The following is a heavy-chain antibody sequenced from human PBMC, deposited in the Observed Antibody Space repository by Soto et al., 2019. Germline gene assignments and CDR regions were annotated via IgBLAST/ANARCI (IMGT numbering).Heavy chain of an antibody. Sequence: GGSLRLCCAASGFTFSDYYMSWIRQAPGKGLEWVSYISSSSSYTNYADSVKGRFTISRDNAKNSLYLQMNSLRAEDTAVYYCARAPTRSDYVVVPAAISLFDPWGQGTLVTVSS. V-gene: IGHV3-11*06. CDR2: ISSSSSYT. J-gene: IGHJ5*02. CDR1: GFTFSDYY. D-gene: IGHD2-2*01. CDR3: ARAPTRSDYVVVPAAISLFDP.